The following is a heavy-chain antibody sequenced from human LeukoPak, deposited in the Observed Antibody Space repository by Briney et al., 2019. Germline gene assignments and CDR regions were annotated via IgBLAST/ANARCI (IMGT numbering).Heavy chain of an antibody. J-gene: IGHJ5*02. D-gene: IGHD6-13*01. CDR2: IQNDGSNT. V-gene: IGHV3-30*02. CDR3: AKDKVRYYTSRWSGLVDP. CDR1: GFTFSDYG. Sequence: GGSLRLSCAASGFTFSDYGMNWVRQTPGKGLEWLAFIQNDGSNTFYADSVKGRFTISRDNSKNTLYLQMTSLRVDDTSIYFCAKDKVRYYTSRWSGLVDPWGQGTLVTVSS.